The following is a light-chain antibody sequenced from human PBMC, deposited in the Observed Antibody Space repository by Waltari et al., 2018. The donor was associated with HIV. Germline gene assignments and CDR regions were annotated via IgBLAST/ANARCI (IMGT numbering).Light chain of an antibody. J-gene: IGLJ3*02. CDR3: CSYTGSTTWV. Sequence: QSALTQPASVSGSPGQSITLPCTGTSTDVGSYNVVSWYQQHPGKAPKLMIYEDNKQPSVVCNRCYGSKAGGTAGLTISGRQAEDEADYDCCSYTGSTTWVFGGGTKLTVL. CDR1: STDVGSYNV. CDR2: EDN. V-gene: IGLV2-23*01.